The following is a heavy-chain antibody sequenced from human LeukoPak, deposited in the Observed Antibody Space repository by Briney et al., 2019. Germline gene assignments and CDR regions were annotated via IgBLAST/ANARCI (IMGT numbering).Heavy chain of an antibody. Sequence: KSGGSLRLSCAASGFTFSSYSMNWVRQAPGKGLEWVSSISSSSSYIYYADSVKGRFTISRDSAKNSLYLQMNSLRAEDTAVYYCAREWVAARPWFDPWGQGTLVTVSS. D-gene: IGHD6-6*01. CDR1: GFTFSSYS. CDR2: ISSSSSYI. J-gene: IGHJ5*02. CDR3: AREWVAARPWFDP. V-gene: IGHV3-21*01.